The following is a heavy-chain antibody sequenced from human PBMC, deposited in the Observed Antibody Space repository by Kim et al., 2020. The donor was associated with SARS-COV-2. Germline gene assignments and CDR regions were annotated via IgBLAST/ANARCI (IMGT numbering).Heavy chain of an antibody. CDR3: AKVTSGSSGWFEYFQR. D-gene: IGHD6-19*01. V-gene: IGHV3-23*01. CDR2: IRQSGGNT. Sequence: GGSLRLSCAASGFTFNSYAMSWVHQAPGKGLEWVSGIRQSGGNTEYADSVKGRFSISRDNSKNTLYLQMNRLRAEDTAVYYCAKVTSGSSGWFEYFQRGGQGTLVTVSS. CDR1: GFTFNSYA. J-gene: IGHJ1*01.